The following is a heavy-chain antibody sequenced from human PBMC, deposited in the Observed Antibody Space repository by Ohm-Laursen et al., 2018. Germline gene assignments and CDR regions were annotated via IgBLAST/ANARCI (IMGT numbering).Heavy chain of an antibody. CDR1: GFTFDDYA. D-gene: IGHD5-18*01. J-gene: IGHJ4*02. CDR2: ITWNSGSI. CDR3: AKDMKGGYSYGSIDY. V-gene: IGHV3-9*01. Sequence: SLRLSCSASGFTFDDYAMHWVRQAPGKGLEWVSGITWNSGSIGYADSVKGRFTISRDNAKNSLYLQMNSLRAEDTALYYCAKDMKGGYSYGSIDYWGQGTLVTVSS.